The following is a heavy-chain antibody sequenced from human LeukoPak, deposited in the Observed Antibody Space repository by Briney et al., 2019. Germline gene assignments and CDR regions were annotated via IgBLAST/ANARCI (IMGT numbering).Heavy chain of an antibody. J-gene: IGHJ6*02. V-gene: IGHV1-2*02. CDR2: INPNSGGT. Sequence: ASVKVSCKASGYTFTGYYMHWVRQAPGQGLEWMGWINPNSGGTNYAQKFQGRVTMTRDTSISTAYMELSRLRSDDTAVYYCAGGLRFLEWFYGMDVWGQGTTVTVSS. CDR1: GYTFTGYY. CDR3: AGGLRFLEWFYGMDV. D-gene: IGHD3-3*01.